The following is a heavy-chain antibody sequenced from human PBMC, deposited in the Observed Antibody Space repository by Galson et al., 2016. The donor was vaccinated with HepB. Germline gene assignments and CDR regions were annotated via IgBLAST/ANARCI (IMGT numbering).Heavy chain of an antibody. CDR1: GYNFATYW. D-gene: IGHD4-17*01. V-gene: IGHV5-51*01. J-gene: IGHJ6*02. CDR2: MHVADSHT. Sequence: QSGAEVKKPGESLKISCKGSGYNFATYWIGWVRQMPGKSLKWMAIMHVADSHTKYSPSFQGQVSISADKSISTAYMRWSSLQASDTAIYYCAGAVNGDFRWGVWGQGTTVTVSS. CDR3: AGAVNGDFRWGV.